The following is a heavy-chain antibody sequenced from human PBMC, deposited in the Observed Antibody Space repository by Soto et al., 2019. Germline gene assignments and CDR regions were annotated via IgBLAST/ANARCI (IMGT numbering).Heavy chain of an antibody. CDR2: ISYDGSNK. V-gene: IGHV3-30-3*01. Sequence: QVQLVESGGGVVQPGRSLRLSCAASGFTFSSYAMHWVRQAPGKGLEWVAVISYDGSNKYYADSVKGRFTISRDNSKNTLYLQMNSLRAEDTAVYYCARESYYGSGSYSYFDYWGQGTLVTVSS. D-gene: IGHD3-10*01. CDR3: ARESYYGSGSYSYFDY. J-gene: IGHJ4*02. CDR1: GFTFSSYA.